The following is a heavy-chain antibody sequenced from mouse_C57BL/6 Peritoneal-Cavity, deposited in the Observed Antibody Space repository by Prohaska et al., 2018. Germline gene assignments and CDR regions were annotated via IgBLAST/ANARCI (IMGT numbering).Heavy chain of an antibody. CDR3: ARSDITTVVADY. CDR1: GYTFTSYT. D-gene: IGHD1-1*01. J-gene: IGHJ2*01. CDR2: INPSSGYT. V-gene: IGHV1-4*01. Sequence: MSCKASGYTFTSYTMHWVKQRPGQGQELIGYINPSSGYTKYNQKFKDKATLTADKSSSTAYMQLSSLTSEDSAVYYCARSDITTVVADYWGQGTTLTVSS.